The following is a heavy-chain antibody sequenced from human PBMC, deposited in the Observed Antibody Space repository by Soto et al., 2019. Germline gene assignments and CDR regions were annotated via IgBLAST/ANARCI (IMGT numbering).Heavy chain of an antibody. CDR1: GYTFTNFG. J-gene: IGHJ4*02. Sequence: QVQLVQSGAEVKKPGASVKVSCKASGYTFTNFGISWVRQAPGQGLEWMGWISAYNGNTNYAQNLQVRVTMPPDRSTRAAYMALRSLRSDDPAVYYCARGGTAIDYWGQGTLVSVSS. V-gene: IGHV1-18*01. CDR3: ARGGTAIDY. D-gene: IGHD2-21*02. CDR2: ISAYNGNT.